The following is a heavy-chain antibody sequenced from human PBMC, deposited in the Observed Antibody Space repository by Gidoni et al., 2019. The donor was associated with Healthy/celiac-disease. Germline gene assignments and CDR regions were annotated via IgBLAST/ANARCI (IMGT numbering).Heavy chain of an antibody. CDR3: AKDYYGSSWTLYY. D-gene: IGHD6-13*01. J-gene: IGHJ4*02. CDR2: ISGSGGST. Sequence: EVQLLESGGGLVQPGGSLRLSCAASGFTFSSYAMSWVRQAPGKGLGWVSAISGSGGSTYYADSVKGRFTISRDNSKNTLYLQMNSLRAEDTAVYYCAKDYYGSSWTLYYWGQGTLVTVSS. V-gene: IGHV3-23*01. CDR1: GFTFSSYA.